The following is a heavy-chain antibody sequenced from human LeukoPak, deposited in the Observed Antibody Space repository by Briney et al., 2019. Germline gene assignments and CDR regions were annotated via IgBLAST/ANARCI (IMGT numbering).Heavy chain of an antibody. Sequence: SETLSLTCTVSGASIKNNYWSWIRQPPGKGLEWIGYGHYTGSTKYNPSLKSRVTISLDTSKSQFSLKLSSVTTADTAVYYCARDLGPFDIWGQGTMVTVSS. CDR3: ARDLGPFDI. CDR2: GHYTGST. V-gene: IGHV4-59*01. J-gene: IGHJ3*02. CDR1: GASIKNNY.